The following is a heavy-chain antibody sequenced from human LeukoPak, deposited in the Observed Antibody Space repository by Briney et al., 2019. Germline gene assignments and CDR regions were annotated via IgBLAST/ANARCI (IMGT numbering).Heavy chain of an antibody. CDR3: ASGEVVVLSDADVTSGLDV. J-gene: IGHJ6*02. D-gene: IGHD2-2*01. V-gene: IGHV4-4*02. CDR1: GGSISSTHW. CDR2: IYHSGST. Sequence: SGTLSLTCAVSGGSISSTHWWSWVRQPPGKGLEWIGEIYHSGSTNYNPSLKSRVTISVDKSKNQFSLKLSSVTAADTAVYYCASGEVVVLSDADVTSGLDVWGQGTTVTVSS.